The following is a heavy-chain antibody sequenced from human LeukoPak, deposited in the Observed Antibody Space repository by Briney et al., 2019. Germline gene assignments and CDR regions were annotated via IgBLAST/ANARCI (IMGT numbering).Heavy chain of an antibody. D-gene: IGHD3-22*01. J-gene: IGHJ4*02. CDR2: ITSSSNYI. CDR1: GFTVRDYA. V-gene: IGHV3-21*06. CDR3: ARVDNSGYLWDY. Sequence: GGSLRLSCTSSGFTVRDYAISWVRQAPGKGLEWVSSITSSSNYIDYADSVKGRFTISRDNAKNSLHLQMSSLRVEDTAIYYCARVDNSGYLWDYWGQGTLVTVSS.